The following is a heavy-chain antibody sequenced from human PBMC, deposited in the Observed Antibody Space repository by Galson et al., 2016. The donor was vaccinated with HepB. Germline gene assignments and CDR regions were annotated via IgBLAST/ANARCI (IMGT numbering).Heavy chain of an antibody. V-gene: IGHV3-7*04. CDR3: TREFDL. J-gene: IGHJ2*01. Sequence: SLRLSCAASGFSLGNYWMNWARQAPGKGLEWLANIKKDGSEINYVDSVKGRFTISRDNANNSLFLQMNTLRVEDTAVYYCTREFDLWGRGTQVTVSS. CDR2: IKKDGSEI. CDR1: GFSLGNYW.